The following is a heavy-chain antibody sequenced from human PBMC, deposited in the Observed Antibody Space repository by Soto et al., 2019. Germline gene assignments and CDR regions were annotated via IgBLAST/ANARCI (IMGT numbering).Heavy chain of an antibody. J-gene: IGHJ4*02. CDR1: GGTFSSYA. D-gene: IGHD3-3*01. CDR2: IIPIFGTA. Sequence: SVKVSCKASGGTFSSYAISWVRQAPGQGLEWMGGIIPIFGTANYAQKFQGRVTITADESTSTAYMELSSLRSEDTAVYYCARGGHYDFWSGYYSYWGQGTLVTVSS. CDR3: ARGGHYDFWSGYYSY. V-gene: IGHV1-69*13.